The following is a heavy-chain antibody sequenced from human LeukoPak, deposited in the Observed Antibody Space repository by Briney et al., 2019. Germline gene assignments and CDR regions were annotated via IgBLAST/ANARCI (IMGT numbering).Heavy chain of an antibody. CDR2: ISSGTSFI. D-gene: IGHD3-3*01. V-gene: IGHV3-21*01. CDR1: GFPFSSYS. J-gene: IGHJ6*04. CDR3: ARGGLRLDV. Sequence: PGGSLRLSCAASGFPFSSYSMNWVRQAPGKGLEWVSSISSGTSFIYYADSVKGRFTISRDNAKNSLYLQMNSLRAEDTAVYYCARGGLRLDVWGKGTTVTVSS.